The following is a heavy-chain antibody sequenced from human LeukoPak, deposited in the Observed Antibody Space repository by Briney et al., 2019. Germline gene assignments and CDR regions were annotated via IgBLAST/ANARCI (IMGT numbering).Heavy chain of an antibody. CDR3: AKELELLCYMDV. Sequence: GGSLRLSCAASGFTFDDYGMSWVRQAPGKGLEWVSGINWNGGSTGYADSVKGRFTISRDNAKNSLYLQMNSLRAEDTAVYYCAKELELLCYMDVWGKGTTVTVSS. CDR1: GFTFDDYG. J-gene: IGHJ6*03. CDR2: INWNGGST. V-gene: IGHV3-20*04. D-gene: IGHD1-7*01.